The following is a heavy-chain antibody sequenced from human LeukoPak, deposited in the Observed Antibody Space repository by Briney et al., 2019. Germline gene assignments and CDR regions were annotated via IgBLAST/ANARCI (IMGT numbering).Heavy chain of an antibody. Sequence: SVKVSCKASGGTFSSYAISWVRQAPGQGLEWMGGIIPIFGTANYAQKFQGRVTITADESTSTAYMELSSLRSEDTAVYYCARVGATIPRVDYWGQGTLVTVSS. D-gene: IGHD1-26*01. CDR1: GGTFSSYA. V-gene: IGHV1-69*01. CDR2: IIPIFGTA. CDR3: ARVGATIPRVDY. J-gene: IGHJ4*02.